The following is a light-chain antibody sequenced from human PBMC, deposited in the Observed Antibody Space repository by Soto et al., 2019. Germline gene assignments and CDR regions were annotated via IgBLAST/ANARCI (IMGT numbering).Light chain of an antibody. CDR1: QSFRGQ. CDR3: QQRHMWPIS. J-gene: IGKJ5*01. CDR2: DAY. Sequence: EVVLTQAPVTLSLSPGERATLSCRSSQSFRGQLAWYQQKPGQAPRLLIYDAYNRATGIPPRFSGSWSGTDVNLTISSLETEDSAVYYCQQRHMWPISFGQGTRLEIK. V-gene: IGKV3-11*01.